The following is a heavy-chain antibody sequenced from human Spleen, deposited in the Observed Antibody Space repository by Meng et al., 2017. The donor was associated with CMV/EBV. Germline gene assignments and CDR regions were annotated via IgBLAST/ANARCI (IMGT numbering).Heavy chain of an antibody. CDR1: GYTFTGDY. V-gene: IGHV1-2*02. CDR2: INPKSGGS. Sequence: GYTFTGDYVHWVRQAPGQAPEWMGWINPKSGGSNYAQKFQDRVTMTRDASTAYVEVTRLRSDDTAVYYCARGRNTLYSNNWVWFFDFWGRGTLVTVSS. CDR3: ARGRNTLYSNNWVWFFDF. D-gene: IGHD4-11*01. J-gene: IGHJ2*01.